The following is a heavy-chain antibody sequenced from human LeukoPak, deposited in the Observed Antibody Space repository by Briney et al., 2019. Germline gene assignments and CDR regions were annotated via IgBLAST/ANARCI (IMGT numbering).Heavy chain of an antibody. CDR1: GFTFSSYA. CDR2: ISGSGGST. D-gene: IGHD3-22*01. CDR3: AKDLGDYYDSSGYDY. J-gene: IGHJ4*02. Sequence: GGSLRLSCAASGFTFSSYAMSWVRQAPGKGLEWVSAISGSGGSTYYADSVKGRFTISRDNSKNTLYLQMNSLRAEDTAVYYCAKDLGDYYDSSGYDYWGQGTLVTVSS. V-gene: IGHV3-23*01.